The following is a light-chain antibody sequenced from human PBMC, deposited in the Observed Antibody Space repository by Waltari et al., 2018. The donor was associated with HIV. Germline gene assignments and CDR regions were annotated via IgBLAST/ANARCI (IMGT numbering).Light chain of an antibody. CDR3: QQYDSSPPGT. J-gene: IGKJ1*01. V-gene: IGKV3-20*01. CDR2: GAS. Sequence: EIVLTQSPGTLSLSPGERATLSCRASRSVSSSHLAWYQQKPGQAPRLLLYGASTRATGIPDRFSGSGSGTEFTLTVSRLEPEDFAVYHCQQYDSSPPGTFGQGTKVEIK. CDR1: RSVSSSH.